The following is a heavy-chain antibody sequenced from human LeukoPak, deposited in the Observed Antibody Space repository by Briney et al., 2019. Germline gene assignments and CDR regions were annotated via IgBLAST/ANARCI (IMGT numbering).Heavy chain of an antibody. CDR3: AREGYYYGSGSYYDGGNWFDP. Sequence: GASVKVSFKASGYTFTSYYMHWVRQAPGQGLEWMGLINPSGGSTSYAQKFQGRVTMTSDTSTSTVYMELSSLRSEDTAVYYCAREGYYYGSGSYYDGGNWFDPWGQGTLVTVSS. CDR1: GYTFTSYY. V-gene: IGHV1-46*01. CDR2: INPSGGST. D-gene: IGHD3-10*01. J-gene: IGHJ5*02.